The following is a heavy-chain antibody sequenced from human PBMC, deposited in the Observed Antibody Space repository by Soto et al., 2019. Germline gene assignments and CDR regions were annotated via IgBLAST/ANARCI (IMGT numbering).Heavy chain of an antibody. Sequence: PGGSLRLSCAASGFTVSSNYMSWVRQTPGKGLEWVSVIYSGGNTYYADSVKGRFTISRDNSKNTLYLQMNSLRAEDTAVYYCARDRTFDYWGQGTLVTVSS. CDR2: IYSGGNT. J-gene: IGHJ4*02. V-gene: IGHV3-53*01. CDR1: GFTVSSNY. CDR3: ARDRTFDY.